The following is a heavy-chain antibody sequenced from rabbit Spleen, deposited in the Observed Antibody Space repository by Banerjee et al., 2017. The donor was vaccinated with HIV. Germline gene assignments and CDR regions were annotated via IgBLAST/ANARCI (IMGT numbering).Heavy chain of an antibody. J-gene: IGHJ6*01. Sequence: QSLEESGGDLVKPGASLTLPCTASGFSFTYIDYLCWVRQPPGKGPEWIACVAAGVSFTSYYATWAKGRFTISKTSSTTVTLQMTSLTAADTATYFCARDSGTSFSSYGMDLWGPGTLVTVS. CDR2: VAAGVSFTS. V-gene: IGHV1S40*01. D-gene: IGHD8-1*01. CDR3: ARDSGTSFSSYGMDL. CDR1: GFSFTYIDY.